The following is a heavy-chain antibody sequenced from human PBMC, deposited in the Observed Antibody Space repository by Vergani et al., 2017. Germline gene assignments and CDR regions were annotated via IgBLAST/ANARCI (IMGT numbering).Heavy chain of an antibody. V-gene: IGHV5-51*01. D-gene: IGHD1-1*01. CDR3: ARHTTYTDS. Sequence: EVQLVQSGAEVKKAGESLKISCKGSGYYFSTSWIGWVRQMPGKGLEWMGLIYPADSDTRYSPSFQGQVTISADKSISTAFLQWDSLKASDTALYYCARHTTYTDSWGQGTLVTVSS. CDR1: GYYFSTSW. CDR2: IYPADSDT. J-gene: IGHJ4*02.